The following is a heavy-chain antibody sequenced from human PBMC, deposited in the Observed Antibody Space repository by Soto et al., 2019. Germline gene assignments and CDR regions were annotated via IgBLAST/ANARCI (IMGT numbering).Heavy chain of an antibody. J-gene: IGHJ4*02. V-gene: IGHV4-59*01. Sequence: SETLSLTCTVFWGSIGSYYWSWIRQPPGKGLEWIGYIYYSGSTNYNPSLKSRVTISVDTSKNQFSLKLSSVTAADTAVYYCARSDGRYWGQGTLVTVSS. CDR3: ARSDGRY. CDR2: IYYSGST. CDR1: WGSIGSYY.